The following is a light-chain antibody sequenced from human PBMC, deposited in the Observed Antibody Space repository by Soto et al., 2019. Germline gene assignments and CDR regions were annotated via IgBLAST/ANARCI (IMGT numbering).Light chain of an antibody. V-gene: IGKV3-11*01. J-gene: IGKJ2*01. Sequence: EIVLTQSPATLSLSPGERATLSCRASQSVSTNLAWYQQKPGQAPRVLIYDASDRATGIPARFSGSGSGTEFTLTISSLEPEDFAVYYCQHRGDWPLYAFGQGTKVDIK. CDR2: DAS. CDR3: QHRGDWPLYA. CDR1: QSVSTN.